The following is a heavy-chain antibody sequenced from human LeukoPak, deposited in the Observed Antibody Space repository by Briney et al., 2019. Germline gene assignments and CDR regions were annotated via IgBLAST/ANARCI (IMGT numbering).Heavy chain of an antibody. J-gene: IGHJ4*02. D-gene: IGHD3-10*01. CDR2: INPSGGST. CDR1: GYTFTSYY. V-gene: IGHV1-46*01. CDR3: ARVIKSAYYYGSGSDGYDY. Sequence: ASVKVSCKASGYTFTSYYIHWVRRAPGQGLEWMGKINPSGGSTSYAQKFQGRVTMTRDTSTSTVYMELSSLRSEDTAVYYCARVIKSAYYYGSGSDGYDYWGQGTLVTVSS.